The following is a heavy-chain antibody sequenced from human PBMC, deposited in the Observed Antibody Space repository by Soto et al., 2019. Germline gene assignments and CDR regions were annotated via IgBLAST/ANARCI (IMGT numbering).Heavy chain of an antibody. Sequence: QVQLQLSGPGLVKPSQTLSLTCDISGDSVSSNSAGWNWIRQTPSRGLEWLGRTYYRSKWYNNYALSVKSRITINPDTSKNPFALQLKSVTPEDTAVYYCARGSWDDVSGHYYMDVWGKGTTVTVSS. CDR1: GDSVSSNSAG. CDR3: ARGSWDDVSGHYYMDV. CDR2: TYYRSKWYN. J-gene: IGHJ6*03. D-gene: IGHD1-1*01. V-gene: IGHV6-1*01.